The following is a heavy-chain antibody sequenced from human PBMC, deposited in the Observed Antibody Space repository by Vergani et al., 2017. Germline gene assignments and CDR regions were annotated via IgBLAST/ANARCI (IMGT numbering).Heavy chain of an antibody. CDR2: IKNTGDST. J-gene: IGHJ4*02. D-gene: IGHD5-24*01. CDR3: GRGSDNYN. V-gene: IGHV3-23*04. CDR1: GFTFSNAW. Sequence: EVQLVESGGGLVKPGGSLRLSCAASGFTFSNAWMSWVRQAPGKGLEWVGRIKNTGDSTHYADSVKGRFTISRDNSKNTLYLQMNSLRVEDTAVYYCGRGSDNYNWGQGTLVTVSS.